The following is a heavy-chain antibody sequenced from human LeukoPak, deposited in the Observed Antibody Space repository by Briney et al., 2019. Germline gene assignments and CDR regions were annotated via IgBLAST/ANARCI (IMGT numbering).Heavy chain of an antibody. Sequence: GRSLRLSCAASGFTFSSHAILWVRQAPGKGLEWVAAISYDGIDKLYAASVKGRFTISRDNVRNTLYLQMDSLRAEDTAVYFCARDRGFCSGTSCAYIYYYMDVWGNGTTASVSS. CDR3: ARDRGFCSGTSCAYIYYYMDV. V-gene: IGHV3-30*01. J-gene: IGHJ6*03. CDR2: ISYDGIDK. CDR1: GFTFSSHA. D-gene: IGHD2-2*01.